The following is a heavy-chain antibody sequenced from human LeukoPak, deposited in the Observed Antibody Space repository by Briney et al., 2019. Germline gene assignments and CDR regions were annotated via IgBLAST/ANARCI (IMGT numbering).Heavy chain of an antibody. CDR2: IYPGDSDT. CDR3: ARHPTYYYDSSGYPEDPFDY. D-gene: IGHD3-22*01. CDR1: GYSFTSYW. V-gene: IGHV5-51*01. Sequence: GESLKISCKGSGYSFTSYWIGWVRQMPGKGLEWMGIIYPGDSDTRYSPSFQGQVTISADKSISTAYLQWSSLKASDTAMYYCARHPTYYYDSSGYPEDPFDYWGQGTLVTVSS. J-gene: IGHJ4*02.